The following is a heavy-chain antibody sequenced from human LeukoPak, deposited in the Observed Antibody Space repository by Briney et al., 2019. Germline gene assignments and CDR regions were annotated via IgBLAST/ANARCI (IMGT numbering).Heavy chain of an antibody. D-gene: IGHD5-18*01. CDR1: GFTFSSYS. J-gene: IGHJ4*02. V-gene: IGHV3-48*01. Sequence: GGSLRLSCAAPGFTFSSYSMNWVRQAPGKGLEWVSYISSSSTIYYADSVKGRFTISRDNAKNSLYLQMNSLRAEDTAVYYCARRYIRDYWGQGTLVTVSS. CDR3: ARRYIRDY. CDR2: ISSSSTI.